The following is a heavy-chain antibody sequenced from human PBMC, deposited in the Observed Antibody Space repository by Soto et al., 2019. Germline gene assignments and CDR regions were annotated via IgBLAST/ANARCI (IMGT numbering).Heavy chain of an antibody. J-gene: IGHJ5*01. D-gene: IGHD2-2*01. Sequence: PSETLSLTSTVSGGSISPSGYYWGWIRQPPGKGLEWIGSIYYSGSTSYNPSLKSRVTMSVDTSKNQLSLKLSSVTAADTAVYYCARFHCNSPNCVPLASWGQRTPVIGSA. CDR2: IYYSGST. CDR3: ARFHCNSPNCVPLAS. CDR1: GGSISPSGYY. V-gene: IGHV4-39*01.